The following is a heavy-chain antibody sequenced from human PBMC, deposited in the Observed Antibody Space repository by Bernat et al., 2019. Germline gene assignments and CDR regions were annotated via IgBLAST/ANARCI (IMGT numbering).Heavy chain of an antibody. CDR2: INPSGGST. CDR3: ARDDHYYDSRSSWTYSYYYMDV. V-gene: IGHV1-46*01. Sequence: QVQLVQSGAEVKKPGASVKVSCKASGYTFTNYYMHWVRQAPGQGLEWMGIINPSGGSTNYAQKCQGRVTMTRATSTSTVYMELSSLRSEDTAMYFCARDDHYYDSRSSWTYSYYYMDVWGKGTTVTVSS. CDR1: GYTFTNYY. D-gene: IGHD3-10*01. J-gene: IGHJ6*03.